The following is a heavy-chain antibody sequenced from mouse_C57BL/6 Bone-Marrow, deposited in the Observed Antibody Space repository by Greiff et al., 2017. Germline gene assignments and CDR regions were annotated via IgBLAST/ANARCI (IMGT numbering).Heavy chain of an antibody. CDR2: SRNKANDYTT. V-gene: IGHV7-1*01. Sequence: EVKLVESGGGLVQSGRSLRLSCATSGFTFSDFYMEWVRQAPGKGLEWIAASRNKANDYTTEYSASVKGRFIVSRDTSQSILYLQMNALRAEDTAIYYCARAHSRALFAYWGQGTLVTVSA. CDR1: GFTFSDFY. J-gene: IGHJ3*01. CDR3: ARAHSRALFAY. D-gene: IGHD3-1*01.